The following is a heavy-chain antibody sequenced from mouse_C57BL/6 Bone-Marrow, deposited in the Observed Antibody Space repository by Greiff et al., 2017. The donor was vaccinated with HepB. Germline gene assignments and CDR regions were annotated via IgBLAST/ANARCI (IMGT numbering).Heavy chain of an antibody. CDR2: IWNGGGT. J-gene: IGHJ1*03. CDR3: ARKHGIWYFDV. Sequence: QVQLQQSGPGLVAPSQSLSITCTVSGFSLTSYAISWVRQPPGKGLEWLGVIWNGGGTNYNSALKSRLSISKDNSKSQVFLKMNSLQTDDTARYYCARKHGIWYFDVWGTGTTVTVSS. D-gene: IGHD2-1*01. CDR1: GFSLTSYA. V-gene: IGHV2-9-1*01.